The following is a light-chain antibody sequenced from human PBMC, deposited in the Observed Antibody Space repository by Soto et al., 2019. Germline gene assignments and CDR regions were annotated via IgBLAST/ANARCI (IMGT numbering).Light chain of an antibody. CDR3: QQYGGSPRT. Sequence: EIVLTQSPGTLSLSPGERATLSCRASQSLSNNFLAWYQQKPGQAPRLLISGASSRATGIPERFSGSGSGTDFTLTISRVEPEDFAVYFCQQYGGSPRTFGQGTKVEI. V-gene: IGKV3-20*01. J-gene: IGKJ1*01. CDR2: GAS. CDR1: QSLSNNF.